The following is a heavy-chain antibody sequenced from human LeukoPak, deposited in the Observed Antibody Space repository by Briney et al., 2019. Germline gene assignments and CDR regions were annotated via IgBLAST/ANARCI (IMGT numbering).Heavy chain of an antibody. CDR3: ARDQEQGYYYDSSGYYHFDY. J-gene: IGHJ4*02. CDR1: GYTFTSYG. V-gene: IGHV1-18*01. CDR2: ISAYNGNT. D-gene: IGHD3-22*01. Sequence: ASVNVSCKASGYTFTSYGISWVRQAPGQGLEWMGWISAYNGNTNYAQKLQGRVTMTTDTSTSTAYMELRSLRSDDTAVYYCARDQEQGYYYDSSGYYHFDYWGQGTLVTVSS.